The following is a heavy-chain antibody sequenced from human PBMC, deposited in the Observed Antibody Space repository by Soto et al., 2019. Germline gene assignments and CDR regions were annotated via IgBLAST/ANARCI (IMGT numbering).Heavy chain of an antibody. CDR3: DLDVGAPIVLDS. V-gene: IGHV1-69*02. CDR1: GGTFSSYT. D-gene: IGHD1-26*01. J-gene: IGHJ4*02. CDR2: IIPILGIA. Sequence: QVQLVQSGAEVKKPGSSVKVSCKASGGTFSSYTISWVRQAPGQGLEWMGRIIPILGIANYAQKFQGRVTITADKSTSTAYMELSSLRSEDTAVYYCDLDVGAPIVLDSWGQGTLVIVSS.